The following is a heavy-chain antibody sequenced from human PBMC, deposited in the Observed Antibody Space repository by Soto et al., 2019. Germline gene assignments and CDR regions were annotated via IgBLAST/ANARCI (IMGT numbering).Heavy chain of an antibody. D-gene: IGHD1-26*01. V-gene: IGHV1-3*01. CDR1: GYTFSSHA. CDR3: AAVQGGGATFHF. CDR2: INGGNGDT. Sequence: GASVKVSCKASGYTFSSHATHWVRQAPGQRLEWMGWINGGNGDTKYSQKFQDRVTITRDMSTSTAYMELSSLTLEDTAVYYCAAVQGGGATFHFWGPGTLVTVSS. J-gene: IGHJ4*02.